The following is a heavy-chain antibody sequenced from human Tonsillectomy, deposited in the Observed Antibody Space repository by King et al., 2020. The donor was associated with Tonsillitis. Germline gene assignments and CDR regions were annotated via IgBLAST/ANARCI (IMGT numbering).Heavy chain of an antibody. D-gene: IGHD3-22*01. Sequence: QLVQSGAEVKKPGASVKVSCKASGYTFTSYGISWVRQAPGQGLEWMGWISAYNGNTNYVQKLQGRDTMTTDTSTSTAYMELRSLRSDDTAVYYCARDWGYSYDSSGYSPFDYWGQGTLVTVSS. J-gene: IGHJ4*02. V-gene: IGHV1-18*04. CDR2: ISAYNGNT. CDR1: GYTFTSYG. CDR3: ARDWGYSYDSSGYSPFDY.